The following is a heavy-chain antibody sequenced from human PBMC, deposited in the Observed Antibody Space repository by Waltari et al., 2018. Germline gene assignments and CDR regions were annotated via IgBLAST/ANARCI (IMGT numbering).Heavy chain of an antibody. CDR3: ARDQPPRVIIPRDYYGMDV. Sequence: QVQLVQSGAEVKKPGASVKVSCKASGYTFTSYGISWVRQAPGQGLEWMGWISAYNGNTNYAQKLQGRVTMTTDTSTSTAYMELRSLRADDTAVYYCARDQPPRVIIPRDYYGMDVWGQGTTVTVSS. D-gene: IGHD3-3*01. V-gene: IGHV1-18*01. CDR1: GYTFTSYG. CDR2: ISAYNGNT. J-gene: IGHJ6*02.